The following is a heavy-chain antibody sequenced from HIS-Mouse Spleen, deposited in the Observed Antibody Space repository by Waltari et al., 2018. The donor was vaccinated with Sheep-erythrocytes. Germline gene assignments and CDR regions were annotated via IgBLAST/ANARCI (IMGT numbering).Heavy chain of an antibody. CDR3: ARVSVAARFDY. CDR1: GGSIRSSSYY. J-gene: IGHJ4*02. V-gene: IGHV4-39*07. CDR2: IYYSGGT. Sequence: QLQLQESGPGLVKPSETLSLTCTVSGGSIRSSSYYWGWIRQPPGKGLEWIGSIYYSGGTYYNPSLKSRVTISVDTSKNQFSLKLSSVTAADTAVYYCARVSVAARFDYWGQGTLVTVSS. D-gene: IGHD6-6*01.